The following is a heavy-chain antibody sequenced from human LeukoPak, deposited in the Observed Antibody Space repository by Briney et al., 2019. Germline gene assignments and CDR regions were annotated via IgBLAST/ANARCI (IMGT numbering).Heavy chain of an antibody. Sequence: PGGSLRLSCAASGFTFSSYAMSWVRQAPGKGLEWVSAISGSGGSTYYADSVKGRFTISRDNSKNTLYLQMNSLRAEDTAVYYCAKDVMARWLQMINPLGFGVDYWGQGTLVTVSS. D-gene: IGHD5-24*01. CDR1: GFTFSSYA. CDR2: ISGSGGST. V-gene: IGHV3-23*01. CDR3: AKDVMARWLQMINPLGFGVDY. J-gene: IGHJ4*02.